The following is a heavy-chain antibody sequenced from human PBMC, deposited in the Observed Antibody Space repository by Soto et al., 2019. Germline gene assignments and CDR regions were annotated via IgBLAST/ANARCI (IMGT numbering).Heavy chain of an antibody. CDR2: FIPIFGTA. V-gene: IGHV1-69*01. Sequence: QVQLVQSGAEVQKPGSSVKVSCRAARGSFSASGFSWVRQAPGQGLEWVGGFIPIFGTANYAPKFQDRVTITAYESTSTVYMALSSLKSEDTAMYYCATSGYSYGPNIYWRQSTLVTVSS. D-gene: IGHD5-18*01. CDR1: RGSFSASG. CDR3: ATSGYSYGPNIY. J-gene: IGHJ4*02.